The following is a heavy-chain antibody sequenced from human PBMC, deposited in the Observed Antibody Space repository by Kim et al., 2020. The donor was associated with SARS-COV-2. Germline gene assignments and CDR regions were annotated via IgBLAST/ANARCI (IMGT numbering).Heavy chain of an antibody. CDR2: VSFDGGAQ. CDR1: GFVFSNYG. D-gene: IGHD3-3*01. J-gene: IGHJ4*02. CDR3: VKEATPRVAHHLDY. Sequence: GGSLRLSCAGSGFVFSNYGMQWVRQAPGKGLEWMAVVSFDGGAQYYADSVRGRFTISRDNSKNTLYLEMNGLRVDDTSIYYCVKEATPRVAHHLDYWGQGARVTVSS. V-gene: IGHV3-30*18.